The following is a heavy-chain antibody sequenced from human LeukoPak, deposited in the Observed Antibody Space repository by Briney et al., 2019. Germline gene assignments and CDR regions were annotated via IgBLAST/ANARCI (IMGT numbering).Heavy chain of an antibody. V-gene: IGHV4-39*01. Sequence: SETLSLTCTVSGGSVSSSSYYWGWIRQPPGKGLEWIGSIYYSGSTYYNPSLKSRVTISVDTSKNQFSLKLSSVTAADTAVYYCARRRAVAIDYWGQGTLVTVSS. CDR2: IYYSGST. D-gene: IGHD6-19*01. CDR1: GGSVSSSSYY. J-gene: IGHJ4*02. CDR3: ARRRAVAIDY.